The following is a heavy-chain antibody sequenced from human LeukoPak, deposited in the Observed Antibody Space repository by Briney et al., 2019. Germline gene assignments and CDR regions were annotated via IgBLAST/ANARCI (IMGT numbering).Heavy chain of an antibody. CDR2: IKSKTDGGTI. V-gene: IGHV3-15*01. Sequence: GWSLRLSCAAAGFTFSNAWMRWVRQAPGKGLEWVCRIKSKTDGGTIDYAAPVKGRFTISRDDSKNTLYLQMSGLKTEDTAVYYCTTAPPLDYWGQGTLVTVSS. CDR3: TTAPPLDY. CDR1: GFTFSNAW. J-gene: IGHJ4*02.